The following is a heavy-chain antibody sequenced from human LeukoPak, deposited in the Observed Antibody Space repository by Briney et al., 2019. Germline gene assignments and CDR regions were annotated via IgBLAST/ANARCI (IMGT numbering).Heavy chain of an antibody. CDR2: IYYSGST. J-gene: IGHJ5*02. Sequence: SETLSLACTVSGGSISSGGYYWSWIRQHPGTGLEWIGYIYYSGSTYYNPSLKSRVTISVDTSKNQFSLRLSSVTAADTAVYYCATEASGGYFDPWGQGTLVTVSS. V-gene: IGHV4-31*03. D-gene: IGHD3-22*01. CDR1: GGSISSGGYY. CDR3: ATEASGGYFDP.